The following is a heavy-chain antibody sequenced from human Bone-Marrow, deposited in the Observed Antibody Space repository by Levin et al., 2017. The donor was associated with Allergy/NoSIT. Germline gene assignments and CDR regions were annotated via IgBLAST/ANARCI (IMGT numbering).Heavy chain of an antibody. D-gene: IGHD3-3*01. CDR2: INDEGKRT. Sequence: GGSLRLSCAASGFTFNNYAMSWVRQAPGKGLEWVSTINDEGKRTYYAGSAEGRFIISRDNYRNTLYLQMNSLRAEDTAVYSCAKVFDDGYDFWSGSRVHYFDFWGQGTPVTVSS. CDR3: AKVFDDGYDFWSGSRVHYFDF. J-gene: IGHJ4*02. CDR1: GFTFNNYA. V-gene: IGHV3-23*01.